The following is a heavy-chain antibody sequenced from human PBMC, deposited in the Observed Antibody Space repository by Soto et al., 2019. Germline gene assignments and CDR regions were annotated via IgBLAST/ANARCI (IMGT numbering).Heavy chain of an antibody. Sequence: GGSLRLSCAASGFTFSGYWMHWVRQVPGKGLVWVSRVNSDGSSRSYADAVKGRFTISRDNAKNTLHLQMNSLRAEDTAVYYCARVGLGAFDAFDVWGQGTLVTVSS. D-gene: IGHD1-26*01. CDR1: GFTFSGYW. CDR2: VNSDGSSR. V-gene: IGHV3-74*01. CDR3: ARVGLGAFDAFDV. J-gene: IGHJ3*01.